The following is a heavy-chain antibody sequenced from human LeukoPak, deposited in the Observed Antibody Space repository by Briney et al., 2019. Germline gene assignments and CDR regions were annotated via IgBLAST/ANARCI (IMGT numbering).Heavy chain of an antibody. Sequence: PSETLSLTCAVYGGSFSGYYWSWIRPPPGKGLEWIGEINHSGSTNYNPSLKSRVTLSVDTSKNQFSLKLSSVTAADTAVYYCARARQLPLKNQYYFDYWGQGTLVTVSS. D-gene: IGHD1-14*01. CDR2: INHSGST. CDR3: ARARQLPLKNQYYFDY. CDR1: GGSFSGYY. V-gene: IGHV4-34*01. J-gene: IGHJ4*02.